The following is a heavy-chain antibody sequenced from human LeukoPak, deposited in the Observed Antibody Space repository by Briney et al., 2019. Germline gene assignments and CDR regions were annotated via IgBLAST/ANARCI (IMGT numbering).Heavy chain of an antibody. Sequence: PGGSLRLSCAASGFTFSDYYMSWIRQAPGEGLEWLSYISSSSSHTDYADSVKGRFTTSRDNSKNTLYLQMSSLRAEDTAVYHCARGGRRDGYNPWGQGTLVTVSS. CDR1: GFTFSDYY. CDR2: ISSSSSHT. D-gene: IGHD5-24*01. J-gene: IGHJ5*02. V-gene: IGHV3-11*03. CDR3: ARGGRRDGYNP.